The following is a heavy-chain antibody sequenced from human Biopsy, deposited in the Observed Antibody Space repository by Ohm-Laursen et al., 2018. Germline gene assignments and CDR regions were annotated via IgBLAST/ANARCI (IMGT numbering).Heavy chain of an antibody. CDR3: ARHPTGFWFDP. V-gene: IGHV4-39*01. Sequence: TLSLTCTVSGGSVSSNVAYWAWIRQPPGKGLESIGSIFYSGITYYNPSLQSRVTMSVDTSKNQFSLNLTSVTAADTAAYYCARHPTGFWFDPWGQGTLVIVSS. CDR1: GGSVSSNVAY. J-gene: IGHJ5*02. CDR2: IFYSGIT.